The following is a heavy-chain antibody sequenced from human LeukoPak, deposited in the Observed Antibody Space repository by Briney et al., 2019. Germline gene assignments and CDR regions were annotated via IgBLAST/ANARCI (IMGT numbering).Heavy chain of an antibody. CDR2: VNPNSGGT. Sequence: ASVKVSCKAPGYTFTGYYMHWVRQAPGQGLEWMGWVNPNSGGTNYAQKFQGRVTMTRDTSISTAYMELSRLRSDDTAVYHCARTPTTVTTWDHWGQGTLVTVSS. D-gene: IGHD4-17*01. J-gene: IGHJ4*02. CDR3: ARTPTTVTTWDH. CDR1: GYTFTGYY. V-gene: IGHV1-2*02.